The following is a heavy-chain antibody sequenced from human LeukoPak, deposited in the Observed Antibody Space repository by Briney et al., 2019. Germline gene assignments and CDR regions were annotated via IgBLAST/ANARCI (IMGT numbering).Heavy chain of an antibody. J-gene: IGHJ5*02. CDR2: INARGDT. CDR1: GWSFNDYY. Sequence: SETLSLTCAVYGWSFNDYYWNWIRQPPGKGLEWIGEINARGDTNYNPSLKSRVTISVDTSKKQFSLRLTSMIAADTALYCCARGQVPAARGYNWFDPWGQGTLVTVSS. CDR3: ARGQVPAARGYNWFDP. D-gene: IGHD2-2*01. V-gene: IGHV4-34*01.